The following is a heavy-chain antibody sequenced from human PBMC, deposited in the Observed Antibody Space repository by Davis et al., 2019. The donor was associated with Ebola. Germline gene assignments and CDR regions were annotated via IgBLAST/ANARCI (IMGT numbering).Heavy chain of an antibody. CDR2: IYSGGST. D-gene: IGHD2-2*01. CDR1: GFTVSSNY. Sequence: PGGSLRLSCAASGFTVSSNYMSWVRQAPGKGLEWVSVIYSGGSTYYADSVKGRFTISRDNSKNTLYLQMNSLRAEDTAVYYCARTPFKFFQPYYFDYWGQGTLVTVSS. CDR3: ARTPFKFFQPYYFDY. V-gene: IGHV3-66*01. J-gene: IGHJ4*02.